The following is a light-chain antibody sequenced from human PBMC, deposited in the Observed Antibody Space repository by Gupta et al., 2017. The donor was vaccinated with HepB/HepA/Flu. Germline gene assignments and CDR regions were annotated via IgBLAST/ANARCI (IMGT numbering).Light chain of an antibody. CDR2: EVS. J-gene: IGLJ1*01. Sequence: QSALTQPASVSGSPGQSIAISCPGTNSDVGGYNLVSWYQQEPGKAPKLMIYEVSKRPAGVSNRFSGSKSGNTASLTISGLQAEDEDDYYCCSYTGDLDVFGTGTRVTVL. CDR3: CSYTGDLDV. CDR1: NSDVGGYNL. V-gene: IGLV2-23*02.